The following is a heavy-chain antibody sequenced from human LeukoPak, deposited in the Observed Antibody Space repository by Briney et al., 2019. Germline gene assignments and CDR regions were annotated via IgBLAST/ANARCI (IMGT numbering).Heavy chain of an antibody. CDR2: INHSGST. CDR3: AGAYCGGDCYSGRAFGI. D-gene: IGHD2-21*02. CDR1: GGSFSGYY. Sequence: SETLSLTCAVYGGSFSGYYWSWIRQPPGKGLEWIVEINHSGSTNYNPSPKSRVTISVDTSKNQFSLTLSSVTAAVTAVYYCAGAYCGGDCYSGRAFGIWGQGTMVTVSS. J-gene: IGHJ3*02. V-gene: IGHV4-34*01.